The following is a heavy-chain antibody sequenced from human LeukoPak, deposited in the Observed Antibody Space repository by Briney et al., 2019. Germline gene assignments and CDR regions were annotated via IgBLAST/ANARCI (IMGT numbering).Heavy chain of an antibody. CDR3: ARHKPVYYYDSSGYDY. CDR1: GGSISSSSYY. Sequence: SETLSLTCTVSGGSISSSSYYWGWIRQPPGKGLEWIGSIYYSGGTYYNPSLKSRVTISVDTSKNQFSLKLSSVTAADTAVYYCARHKPVYYYDSSGYDYWGQGTLVTVSS. V-gene: IGHV4-39*01. D-gene: IGHD3-22*01. J-gene: IGHJ4*02. CDR2: IYYSGGT.